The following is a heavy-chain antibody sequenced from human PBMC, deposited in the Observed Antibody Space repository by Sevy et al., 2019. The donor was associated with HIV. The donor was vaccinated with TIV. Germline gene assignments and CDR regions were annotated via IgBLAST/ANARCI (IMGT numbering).Heavy chain of an antibody. CDR2: IYYSGST. D-gene: IGHD6-19*01. CDR1: GGSISSYY. V-gene: IGHV4-59*01. J-gene: IGHJ6*02. Sequence: SETLSLTCTVSGGSISSYYWNWIRQPPGKGLEWIGYIYYSGSTSYKPSLRSRVSMSVDTSKNQIFLQLSSVTAADTAVYYCARDQGYSSSCGYYYYGLDVWGQGTTVTVSS. CDR3: ARDQGYSSSCGYYYYGLDV.